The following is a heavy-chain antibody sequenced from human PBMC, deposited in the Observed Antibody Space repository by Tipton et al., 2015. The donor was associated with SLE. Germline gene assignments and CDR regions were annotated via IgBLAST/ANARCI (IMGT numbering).Heavy chain of an antibody. CDR3: ARYYWLVADAFDI. J-gene: IGHJ3*02. V-gene: IGHV6-1*01. Sequence: GLVKPSQTLSLTCAISGDSVSSNSAAWNWIRQSPSRGLEWLGRTYYRSKRYNAYAVSVKSRITINPDTSKNRFSLQLNSVTTEVASVYFWARYYWLVADAFDIWGQGTMVSFSS. CDR2: TYYRSKRYN. D-gene: IGHD2-8*02. CDR1: GDSVSSNSAA.